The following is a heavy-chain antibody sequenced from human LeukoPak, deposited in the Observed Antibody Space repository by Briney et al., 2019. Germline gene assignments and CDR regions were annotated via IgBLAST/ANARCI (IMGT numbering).Heavy chain of an antibody. D-gene: IGHD6-6*01. CDR3: ARFLLAARRGNWFDP. J-gene: IGHJ5*02. CDR2: MNPNSGNT. Sequence: ASVKVSCKASGYTFTSYAMNWVRQATGQGLEWMGWMNPNSGNTGYPQKFQGRVTLTRNTSINTAYMELSSLRSEDTAVYYCARFLLAARRGNWFDPWGQGTLVTVSS. V-gene: IGHV1-8*03. CDR1: GYTFTSYA.